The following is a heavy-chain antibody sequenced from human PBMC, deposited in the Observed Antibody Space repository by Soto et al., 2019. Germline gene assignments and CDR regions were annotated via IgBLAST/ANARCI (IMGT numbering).Heavy chain of an antibody. CDR3: AALIVVVPAAIPSSIFDI. Sequence: ASVKVSCKASGGTFSSYTISWVRQAPGQGLEWMGRIIPILGIANYAQKFQGRVTITADKSTSTAYMELSSLRSEDTAVYYCAALIVVVPAAIPSSIFDIWGQGTMVTVSS. J-gene: IGHJ3*02. CDR2: IIPILGIA. V-gene: IGHV1-69*02. CDR1: GGTFSSYT. D-gene: IGHD2-2*01.